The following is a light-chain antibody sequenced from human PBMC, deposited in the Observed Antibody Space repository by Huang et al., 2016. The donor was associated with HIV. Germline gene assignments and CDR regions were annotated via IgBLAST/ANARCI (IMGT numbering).Light chain of an antibody. J-gene: IGKJ1*01. V-gene: IGKV3-15*01. CDR2: GAS. CDR1: RSLAGN. CDR3: QQYNNWPPWT. Sequence: EIVMTQSPATLSVSPGERPTLAGRASRSLAGNLAWYQQKPGQAPRLLIYGASTRATGIPAGFSGSGSGTEFTLTISSLQSEDFAVYYCQQYNNWPPWTFGQGTKVEIK.